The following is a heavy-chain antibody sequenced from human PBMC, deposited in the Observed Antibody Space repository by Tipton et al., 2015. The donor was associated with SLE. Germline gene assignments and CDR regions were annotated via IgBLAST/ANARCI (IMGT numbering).Heavy chain of an antibody. CDR3: ARCTIFGVFDS. CDR1: GFSISSNYY. V-gene: IGHV4-38-2*01. CDR2: IYHSGST. J-gene: IGHJ4*02. Sequence: TLSLTCVVSGFSISSNYYWGWIRQPPGKGLEWIGSIYHSGSTYYNPSLKSRVTISVDTSKNQFSLKLSSVTAADTAVYYCARCTIFGVFDSWGQGTLVTVSS. D-gene: IGHD3-3*01.